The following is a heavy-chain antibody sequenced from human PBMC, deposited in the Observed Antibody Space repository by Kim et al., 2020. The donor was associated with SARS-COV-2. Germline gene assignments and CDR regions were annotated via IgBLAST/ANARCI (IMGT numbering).Heavy chain of an antibody. D-gene: IGHD1-26*01. V-gene: IGHV3-23*01. J-gene: IGHJ4*02. CDR2: ISSSGT. CDR1: GFTFSSNA. Sequence: GASLRLSCAASGFTFSSNAMEWVRQAPGKGLECVSRISSSGTHYADSVRGRFTISRDTSTNILSLQMNSLIAEDTAVYYCAKPGPGGHNSFHYWGQGTLVTVSS. CDR3: AKPGPGGHNSFHY.